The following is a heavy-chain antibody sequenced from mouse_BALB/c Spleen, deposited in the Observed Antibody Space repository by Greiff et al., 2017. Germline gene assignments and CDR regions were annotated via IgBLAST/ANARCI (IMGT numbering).Heavy chain of an antibody. V-gene: IGHV1-4*01. J-gene: IGHJ4*01. D-gene: IGHD2-1*01. CDR1: GYTFTSYT. Sequence: QVQLQQSGAELARPGASVKMSCKASGYTFTSYTMHWVKQRPGQGLEWIGYINPSSGYTNYNQKFKDKATLTADKSSSTAYMQLSSMTSEDSAVYYCSRSGYYCNYYAMDYWGQGTSVTVSA. CDR2: INPSSGYT. CDR3: SRSGYYCNYYAMDY.